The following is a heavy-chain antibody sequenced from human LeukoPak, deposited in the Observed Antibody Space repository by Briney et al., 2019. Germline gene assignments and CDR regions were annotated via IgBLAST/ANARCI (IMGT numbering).Heavy chain of an antibody. CDR2: ISWNSGNI. Sequence: GRSLRLSCAGSGFTFDDYAMHWVRQTPGKGLEWVSGISWNSGNIAYADFVGGRLTISRDNAKNSLSLQMNSLSDEDTAVYYCAKDAYGGATFFYYMDVWGKGTTVTVSS. D-gene: IGHD2/OR15-2a*01. CDR1: GFTFDDYA. V-gene: IGHV3-9*01. CDR3: AKDAYGGATFFYYMDV. J-gene: IGHJ6*03.